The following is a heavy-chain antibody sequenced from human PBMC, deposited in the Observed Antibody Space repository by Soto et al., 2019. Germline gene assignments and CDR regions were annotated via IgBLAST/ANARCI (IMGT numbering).Heavy chain of an antibody. Sequence: EVQLVESGGGLVQPGGSLRLSCAASGFTFSSYDMHWVRQATGKGLEWVSAIGTAGDPYYPGSVKGRFTISRENAKNSLYLQMNSLRAGDTAVYYCARNLYDSSGPYDWYFDLWGRGTLVTVSS. CDR3: ARNLYDSSGPYDWYFDL. V-gene: IGHV3-13*05. J-gene: IGHJ2*01. D-gene: IGHD3-22*01. CDR2: IGTAGDP. CDR1: GFTFSSYD.